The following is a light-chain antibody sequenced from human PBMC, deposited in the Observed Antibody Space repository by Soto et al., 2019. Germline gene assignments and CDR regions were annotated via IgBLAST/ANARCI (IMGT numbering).Light chain of an antibody. Sequence: EIVLTQSPATLSLSPGERATLSCRASQSVSNYLAWYQQKPDQAPRLLIYDASNRATGIPARFSGSGSGTDFTLTISSLEPEDFAVYYCQQRVNWPPITFGQGTRLEIK. J-gene: IGKJ5*01. CDR3: QQRVNWPPIT. V-gene: IGKV3-11*01. CDR1: QSVSNY. CDR2: DAS.